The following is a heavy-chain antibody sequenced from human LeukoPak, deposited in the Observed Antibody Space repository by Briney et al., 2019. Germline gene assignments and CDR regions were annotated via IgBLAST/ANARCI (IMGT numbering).Heavy chain of an antibody. CDR3: ARAREEYCSGGSCYEGLFDY. CDR2: IYYSGST. CDR1: GGSISSYY. Sequence: SETLSLTCTVSGGSISSYYWSWIRQPPGKGLEWIGYIYYSGSTNYNPSLKSRVTISVDTSKNQFSLKLSSVTAADTAVYYCARAREEYCSGGSCYEGLFDYWGQGTLVTVSS. D-gene: IGHD2-15*01. V-gene: IGHV4-59*01. J-gene: IGHJ4*02.